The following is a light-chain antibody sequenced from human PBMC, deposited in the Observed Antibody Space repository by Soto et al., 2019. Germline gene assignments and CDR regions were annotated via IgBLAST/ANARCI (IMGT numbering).Light chain of an antibody. CDR1: QSISSY. Sequence: DIQMTQSPSSLSASVGDRVTITCRASQSISSYLNWYQQKPGKAPKLLIYAASSLQSGVPSRFSGSGSGTDFTLTISSLQPEDFATYYCQRSYNTPLTFGGGTKVEIK. CDR3: QRSYNTPLT. CDR2: AAS. J-gene: IGKJ4*01. V-gene: IGKV1-39*01.